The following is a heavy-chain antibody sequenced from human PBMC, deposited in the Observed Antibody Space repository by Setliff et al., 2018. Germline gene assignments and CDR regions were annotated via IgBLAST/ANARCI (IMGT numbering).Heavy chain of an antibody. CDR3: ARGGDSGSYFLANHDAFDI. CDR2: INHSGST. D-gene: IGHD1-26*01. V-gene: IGHV4-34*01. J-gene: IGHJ3*02. Sequence: SSETLSLTCAVYGGSFSGYYWSWIRQPPGKGLEWIGEINHSGSTNYNPSLKSRVTISVDTSKNQFSLKLSSVTAADTAVYYCARGGDSGSYFLANHDAFDIWGQGTMVTVSS. CDR1: GGSFSGYY.